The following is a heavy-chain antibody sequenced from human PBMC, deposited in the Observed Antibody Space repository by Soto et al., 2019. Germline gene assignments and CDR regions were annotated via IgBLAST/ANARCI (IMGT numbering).Heavy chain of an antibody. D-gene: IGHD2-21*01. CDR3: ARDVARHFDY. J-gene: IGHJ4*02. CDR1: GFTFSSYA. CDR2: ISYDGSNK. V-gene: IGHV3-30-3*01. Sequence: SLRLSCAASGFTFSSYAMHWVRQAPGKGLEWVAVISYDGSNKYYADSVKGRFTISRDNSKNTLYLQMNSLRAEDTAVYYCARDVARHFDYWGQGTLVTVSS.